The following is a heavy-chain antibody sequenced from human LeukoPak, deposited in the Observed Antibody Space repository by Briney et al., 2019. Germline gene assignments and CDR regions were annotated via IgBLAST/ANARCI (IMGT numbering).Heavy chain of an antibody. J-gene: IGHJ4*02. CDR2: IKQDGSEK. V-gene: IGHV3-7*02. CDR1: GFSFSNYW. D-gene: IGHD3/OR15-3a*01. Sequence: PGGSLRLSCAASGFSFSNYWMSWVRQAPGKGLEWVANIKQDGSEKYYVDSVKGRFTISRDNAKNSVYLQMNSLRAEDTAVYYCTRAVATDDFSPGYWGQGTLVTVSS. CDR3: TRAVATDDFSPGY.